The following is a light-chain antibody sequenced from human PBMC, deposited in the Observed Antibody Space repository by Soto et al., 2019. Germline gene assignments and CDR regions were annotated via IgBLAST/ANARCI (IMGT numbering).Light chain of an antibody. CDR3: QLYNGFWT. Sequence: DIQMTQSPSTLSASVGDRVTITCRASQSISGSLAWYQQKPGKAPKLLIYEASNLKSGVPSRFSGSGPGTEYTLTISSLQPDESASYYCQLYNGFWTFGQGTRVEIK. J-gene: IGKJ1*01. CDR2: EAS. CDR1: QSISGS. V-gene: IGKV1-5*03.